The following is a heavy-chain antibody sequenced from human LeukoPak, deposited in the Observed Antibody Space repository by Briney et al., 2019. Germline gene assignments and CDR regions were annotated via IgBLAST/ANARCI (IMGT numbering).Heavy chain of an antibody. J-gene: IGHJ4*02. V-gene: IGHV1-24*01. CDR2: FDPEDGET. D-gene: IGHD6-19*01. CDR3: ATGTGWNYFDY. CDR1: GYTFTGYH. Sequence: ASVTVSCKASGYTFTGYHMHWVRQAPGKGLEWMGGFDPEDGETIYAQKFQGRVTMTEDTSTDTAYMELSSLRSEDTAVYYCATGTGWNYFDYWGQGTLVTVSS.